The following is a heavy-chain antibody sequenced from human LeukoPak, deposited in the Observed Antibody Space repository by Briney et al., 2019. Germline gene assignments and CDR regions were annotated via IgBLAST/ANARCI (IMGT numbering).Heavy chain of an antibody. CDR3: AREGYHRPAWFDP. CDR1: GYTFTGYY. CDR2: MNPTSGGT. Sequence: GASVKVSCKASGYTFTGYYIHWVRQAPGQGLEWMGWMNPTSGGTNYAEKFQGRVTMTRDTSIITAYMGLSSLRSDDTAVYYCAREGYHRPAWFDPWGQGTLVTVSS. V-gene: IGHV1-2*02. D-gene: IGHD5-18*01. J-gene: IGHJ5*02.